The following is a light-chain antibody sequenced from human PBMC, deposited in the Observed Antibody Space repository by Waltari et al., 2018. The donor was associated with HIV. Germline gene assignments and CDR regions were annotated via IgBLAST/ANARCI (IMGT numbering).Light chain of an antibody. J-gene: IGLJ3*02. CDR2: SNN. CDR3: AAWDESLNAWV. CDR1: RSNIGSND. Sequence: QSVLPQPPSASGTPGQRVTISCSGSRSNIGSNDVNWYQQVPGTAPKFLMYSNNKRPSGGPDRFSGSKSGTSASLAISGLQSDDEADYYCAAWDESLNAWVFGGGTRLTVL. V-gene: IGLV1-44*01.